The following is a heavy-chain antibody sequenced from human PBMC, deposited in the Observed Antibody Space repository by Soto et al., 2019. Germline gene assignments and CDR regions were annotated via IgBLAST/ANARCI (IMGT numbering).Heavy chain of an antibody. Sequence: PSETLSLTCTVSGGCISSSSYYWGWIRQPPGKGLEWIGSIYYSGSTYYNPSLKSRVTLSVDTSKNQFSLKLRSVTAADTAVYYCATRRITMVRGLRGDYFDYWGQGTLVTVSS. J-gene: IGHJ4*02. CDR1: GGCISSSSYY. D-gene: IGHD3-10*01. CDR3: ATRRITMVRGLRGDYFDY. V-gene: IGHV4-39*01. CDR2: IYYSGST.